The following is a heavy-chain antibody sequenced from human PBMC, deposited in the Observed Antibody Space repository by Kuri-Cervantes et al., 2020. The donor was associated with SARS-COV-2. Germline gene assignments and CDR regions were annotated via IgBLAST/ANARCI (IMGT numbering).Heavy chain of an antibody. V-gene: IGHV3-66*01. CDR2: IYSGGST. CDR1: GFSVSSNY. CDR3: ARYGAVERDYYYYYGMDV. Sequence: GESLKISCAASGFSVSSNYMSWVRQAPGKGLEWVSVIYSGGSTYYADSVKGRFTISRDNSKNTPYLQMNSLRAEDTAVYYCARYGAVERDYYYYYGMDVWGQGTTVTVSS. D-gene: IGHD1-1*01. J-gene: IGHJ6*02.